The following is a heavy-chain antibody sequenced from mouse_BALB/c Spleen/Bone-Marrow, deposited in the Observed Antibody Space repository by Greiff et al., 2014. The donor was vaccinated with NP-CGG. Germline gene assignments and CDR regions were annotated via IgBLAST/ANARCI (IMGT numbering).Heavy chain of an antibody. CDR3: ARRWSGAMDY. CDR1: GYSFTACF. J-gene: IGHJ4*01. Sequence: VPLKQSGPELVKPGASMKISRKASGYSFTACFIHWIKQSHVKSLEWIGRINPYNGATTYNQNFNDKASLTVDKSPSTAYMELHSLTSEDSAVYYCARRWSGAMDYWGQGTSVTVSS. CDR2: INPYNGAT. D-gene: IGHD2-3*01. V-gene: IGHV1-37*01.